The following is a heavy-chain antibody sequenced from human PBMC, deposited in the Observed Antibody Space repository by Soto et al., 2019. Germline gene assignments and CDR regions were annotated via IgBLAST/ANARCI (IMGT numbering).Heavy chain of an antibody. D-gene: IGHD3-10*01. CDR1: GGTLSSYA. CDR2: IIPIFGTA. CDR3: ARGTGVTGTFDY. Sequence: SVKVSCKASGGTLSSYASSWVRQDPGQGLEWMGGIIPIFGTANYAQKFQGRVTITADESTSTAYMELSSLRSEDTAVYYCARGTGVTGTFDYWGQGTLVTVSS. J-gene: IGHJ4*02. V-gene: IGHV1-69*13.